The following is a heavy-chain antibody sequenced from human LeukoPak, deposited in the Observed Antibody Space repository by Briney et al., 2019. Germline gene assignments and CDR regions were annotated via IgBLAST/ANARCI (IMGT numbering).Heavy chain of an antibody. CDR1: GFTFSSYS. D-gene: IGHD2-2*01. Sequence: GGSLRLSCAASGFTFSSYSMNWVRQAPGKGLEWVSSISSSSSSYIYYADSVKGRFTISRDNAKNSLYLQMNSLRAEDTAVYYCARGHCSSTSCYLDYFDYWGQGTLVTVSS. J-gene: IGHJ4*02. CDR3: ARGHCSSTSCYLDYFDY. V-gene: IGHV3-21*01. CDR2: ISSSSSSYI.